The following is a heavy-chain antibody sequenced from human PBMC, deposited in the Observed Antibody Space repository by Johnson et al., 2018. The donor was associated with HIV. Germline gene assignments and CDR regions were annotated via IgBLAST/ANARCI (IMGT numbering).Heavy chain of an antibody. V-gene: IGHV3-48*04. CDR3: ARDGSSSFDAFDI. J-gene: IGHJ3*02. CDR2: ISSSGSTI. Sequence: VQLVESGGGVVQPGGSLRLSCAASGFTFSNYGMHWVRQAPGKGLEGVSYISSSGSTIYYADSVKGRFTISRDNAKNSLYLQMNSLRAEDTAVYYCARDGSSSFDAFDIWGQGTMVTVSS. CDR1: GFTFSNYG. D-gene: IGHD6-6*01.